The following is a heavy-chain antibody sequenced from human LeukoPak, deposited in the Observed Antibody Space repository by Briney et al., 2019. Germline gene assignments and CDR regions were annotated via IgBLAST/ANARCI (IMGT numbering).Heavy chain of an antibody. V-gene: IGHV4-59*05. D-gene: IGHD1-26*01. Sequence: PSETLSLTCNVSGGSISGYHWSWIRQPPGKGLEWIGSIYYSGSTYYNPSLKSRVTISVDTSKNQFSLKLSSVTAADTAVYYCATWGSYYPDWGQGTLVTVSS. CDR1: GGSISGYH. CDR3: ATWGSYYPD. CDR2: IYYSGST. J-gene: IGHJ4*02.